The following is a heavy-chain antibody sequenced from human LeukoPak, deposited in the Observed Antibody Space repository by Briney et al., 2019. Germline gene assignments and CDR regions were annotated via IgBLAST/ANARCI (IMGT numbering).Heavy chain of an antibody. CDR1: GGSISSHY. CDR3: ARKTYYDFWRAAFDI. J-gene: IGHJ3*02. V-gene: IGHV4-59*11. Sequence: SETLSLTCTVSGGSISSHYWSWIQQPPGKGLEWIGYIYYSGSTNYNPSLKTRVTISVDTSKNQFSLKLSSVTAADTAVYYCARKTYYDFWRAAFDIWGQGTMVTVSS. CDR2: IYYSGST. D-gene: IGHD3-3*01.